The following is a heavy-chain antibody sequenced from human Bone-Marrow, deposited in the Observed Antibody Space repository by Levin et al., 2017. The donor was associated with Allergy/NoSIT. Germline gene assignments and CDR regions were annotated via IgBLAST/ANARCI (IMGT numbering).Heavy chain of an antibody. V-gene: IGHV3-15*01. CDR1: GFIFTNAR. CDR3: VTDGALVVIALAL. J-gene: IGHJ6*02. CDR2: IRSISDGETT. D-gene: IGHD6-19*01. Sequence: RAGGSLRLSCEASGFIFTNARMFWVRQAPGKGLEWVAHIRSISDGETTEYAAPVKGRFTISRDTSKNKVFLQMNSLKTEDSGVYYCVTDGALVVIALALWGQGTTVTVS.